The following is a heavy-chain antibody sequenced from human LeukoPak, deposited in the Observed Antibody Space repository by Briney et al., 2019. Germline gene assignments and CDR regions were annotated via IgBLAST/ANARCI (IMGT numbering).Heavy chain of an antibody. Sequence: SETLSLTCAVYGGSFSGYYWSWIRQPPGKGLEWIGEINHSGSTNYNPSLKSRVTMSVDTSKNQFSLKLSSVTAADTAVYYCARGGECTNGVCLNWFDPWGQGTLVTVSS. J-gene: IGHJ5*02. CDR1: GGSFSGYY. D-gene: IGHD2-8*01. CDR3: ARGGECTNGVCLNWFDP. V-gene: IGHV4-34*01. CDR2: INHSGST.